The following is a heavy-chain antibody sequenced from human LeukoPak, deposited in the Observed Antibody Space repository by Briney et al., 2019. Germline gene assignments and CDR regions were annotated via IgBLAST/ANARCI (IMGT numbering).Heavy chain of an antibody. D-gene: IGHD2-2*03. CDR2: ISSSSSYI. V-gene: IGHV3-21*01. CDR1: GFTFSSYS. J-gene: IGHJ4*02. Sequence: GRSLRLSCAASGFTFSSYSMNWVRQAPGKGLEWVSSISSSSSYIYYADSVKGRFTISRDNAKNSLYLQMNSLRAEDTAVYYCARLDIVVVPAGITRDYWGQGTLVTVSS. CDR3: ARLDIVVVPAGITRDY.